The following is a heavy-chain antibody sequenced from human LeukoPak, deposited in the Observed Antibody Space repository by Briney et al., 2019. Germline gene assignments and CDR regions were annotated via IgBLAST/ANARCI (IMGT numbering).Heavy chain of an antibody. CDR1: GDSISIGSYY. V-gene: IGHV4-61*09. D-gene: IGHD6-6*01. Sequence: SQTLSLTCTVSGDSISIGSYYWSWLRQPAGKGLEWIGHMNTTGSTKYNPSLKSRVTISVDTSKNQFSLKLSSVTAADTAVYYCAREKIAALDYWGQGTLVTVPS. CDR3: AREKIAALDY. CDR2: MNTTGST. J-gene: IGHJ4*02.